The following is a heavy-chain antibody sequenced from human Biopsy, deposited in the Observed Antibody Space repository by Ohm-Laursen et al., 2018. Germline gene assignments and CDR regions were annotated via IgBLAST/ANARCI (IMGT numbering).Heavy chain of an antibody. CDR1: GFTFSAYE. CDR2: LTGSGGST. D-gene: IGHD6-6*01. J-gene: IGHJ5*02. CDR3: AKYDYSSSPRRYFDP. Sequence: SLRLSCTASGFTFSAYEMSWVRQPPGKGLEWVSSLTGSGGSTYYADSVKGRFTISRDNSKNTLSLQMNSLRAEDTAVYYCAKYDYSSSPRRYFDPWGQGTLVTVSS. V-gene: IGHV3-23*01.